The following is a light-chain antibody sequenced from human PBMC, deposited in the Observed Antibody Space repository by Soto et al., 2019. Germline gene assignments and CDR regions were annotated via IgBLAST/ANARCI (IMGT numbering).Light chain of an antibody. CDR3: QQYGTSPLT. Sequence: EVVLTQSPGTLSLSPGERATLSCRASQSVSGSYLAWYQQKPGQAPRLLMFDASSRATGIPDRFSGSGSGTDFTLTISRLEPEDFAVYFCQQYGTSPLTFSGGTKVEVK. CDR2: DAS. V-gene: IGKV3-20*01. CDR1: QSVSGSY. J-gene: IGKJ4*01.